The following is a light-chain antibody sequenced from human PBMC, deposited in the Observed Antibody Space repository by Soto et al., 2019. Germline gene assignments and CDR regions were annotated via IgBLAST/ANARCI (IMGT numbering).Light chain of an antibody. CDR1: QNIGSS. J-gene: IGKJ2*01. Sequence: DIQMTQSPSTLSASVGDRVTITCRASQNIGSSLAWYQHRPGKAPKLLIFDASTLQTGVPSRFSGSGFGTEFTLTITGXXXXDFATYYCQQHNDYSAVTFGQGT. V-gene: IGKV1-5*01. CDR3: QQHNDYSAVT. CDR2: DAS.